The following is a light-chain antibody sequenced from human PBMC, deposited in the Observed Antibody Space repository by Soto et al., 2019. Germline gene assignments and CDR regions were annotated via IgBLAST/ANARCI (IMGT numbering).Light chain of an antibody. CDR2: DVS. Sequence: QSALTQPASVSGSLGQSITISCTGTNSDVGAYNYVSWFRQYPGIAPKLVIYDVSNRPSGVSSRFSGSKSGNAASLTISGLQSEDEADYYCTSYTTSSTLRYVFGTGTKVTVL. J-gene: IGLJ1*01. V-gene: IGLV2-14*01. CDR1: NSDVGAYNY. CDR3: TSYTTSSTLRYV.